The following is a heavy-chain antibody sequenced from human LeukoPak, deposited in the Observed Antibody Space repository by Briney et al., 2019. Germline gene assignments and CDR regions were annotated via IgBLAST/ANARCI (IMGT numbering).Heavy chain of an antibody. J-gene: IGHJ4*02. CDR1: GFTFSSYS. CDR2: ISSSSSYI. V-gene: IGHV3-21*01. Sequence: GGSLRLSCAASGFTFSSYSMNWVRQAPGKGLEWVSSISSSSSYIYYADSVKGRFTISRDNAKNSLYLQMNSLRAEDTAVYYCARLGYRSSFLNKNGMPADYWGQGTLVTVSS. CDR3: ARLGYRSSFLNKNGMPADY. D-gene: IGHD6-6*01.